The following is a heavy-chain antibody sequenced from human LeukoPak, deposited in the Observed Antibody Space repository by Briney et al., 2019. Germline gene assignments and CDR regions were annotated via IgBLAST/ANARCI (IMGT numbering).Heavy chain of an antibody. D-gene: IGHD3-22*01. Sequence: GGSLRLSCAASGFTVSSNYMSWVRQAPGKGLEWVSVIYGGGSTYYADSVKGRFTISRDNSKNTLYLQMNSLRAEDTAVYYCARVDGSSGPLSYWGQGTLVTVSS. V-gene: IGHV3-53*01. CDR2: IYGGGST. J-gene: IGHJ4*02. CDR3: ARVDGSSGPLSY. CDR1: GFTVSSNY.